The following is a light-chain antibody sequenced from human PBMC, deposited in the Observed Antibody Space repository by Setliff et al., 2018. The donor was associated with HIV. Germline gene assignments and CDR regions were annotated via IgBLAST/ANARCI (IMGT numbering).Light chain of an antibody. Sequence: QSALTQPRSVSGSPGQSVTISCTGTSSDVGGYNYVSWYQQYPGEAPKLMIYDVSERPSGVPDRFSGSKSGNTASLTISGLQAEDDADYYCCSYAGSYPSYVFGTGTKVTVL. CDR3: CSYAGSYPSYV. J-gene: IGLJ1*01. CDR2: DVS. CDR1: SSDVGGYNY. V-gene: IGLV2-11*01.